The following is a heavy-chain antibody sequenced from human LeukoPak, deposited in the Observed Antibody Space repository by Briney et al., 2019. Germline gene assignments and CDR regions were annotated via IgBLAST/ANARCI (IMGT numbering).Heavy chain of an antibody. CDR2: ISSSGSTI. J-gene: IGHJ4*02. V-gene: IGHV3-48*03. Sequence: PGGSLRLSCAASGFTFSSYEMNWVRQAPGKGLEWVSYISSSGSTIYYADSVKGRFTISRDNAKNSLYLQMNSLRAEGTAVYYCARGLGPWLVEGFDYWGQGTLVTVSS. D-gene: IGHD6-19*01. CDR1: GFTFSSYE. CDR3: ARGLGPWLVEGFDY.